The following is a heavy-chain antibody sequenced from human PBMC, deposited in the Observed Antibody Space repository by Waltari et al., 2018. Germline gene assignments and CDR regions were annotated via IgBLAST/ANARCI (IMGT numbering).Heavy chain of an antibody. CDR2: VYHTGST. V-gene: IGHV4-4*02. CDR3: ARRALQYYFEY. J-gene: IGHJ4*01. CDR1: NDSITSNNW. Sequence: QVQLKESGPGLVKPSETLSLPCVVSNDSITSNNWWSWVRQSPRKGLEWIGDVYHTGSTNDSPSLKSRVTISIDKSKNEFSLNLKSVTAADTAIYYCARRALQYYFEYWGQGILVTVSS. D-gene: IGHD4-4*01.